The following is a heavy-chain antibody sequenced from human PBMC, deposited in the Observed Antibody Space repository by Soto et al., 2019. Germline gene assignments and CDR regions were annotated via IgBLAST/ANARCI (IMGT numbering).Heavy chain of an antibody. CDR1: GFAVSNNY. V-gene: IGHV3-53*01. CDR3: ARAGSPFDSDSSGYWGFDH. D-gene: IGHD3-22*01. Sequence: LRLSCVASGFAVSNNYMNWVRQAPGKGLEWVSVVYSGGTTYYADSVRGRFTVSRDDSKNTLFLQMSSLRAEDTAVYYCARAGSPFDSDSSGYWGFDHWGQGTLVTVSS. J-gene: IGHJ4*02. CDR2: VYSGGTT.